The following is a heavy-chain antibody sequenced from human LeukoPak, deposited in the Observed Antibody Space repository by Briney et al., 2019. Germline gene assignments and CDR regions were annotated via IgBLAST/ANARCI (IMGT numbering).Heavy chain of an antibody. D-gene: IGHD4-23*01. V-gene: IGHV3-64*01. Sequence: GGSLRLSCAASGFSFSSYAMHWFRQAPGRGLEYFSAISNNGGDTYYANSVKGRFTISRDNSKNTLYLQMGSLRAEDMAVYYCARVGYGGNLDYWGQGTLVTVSS. CDR3: ARVGYGGNLDY. CDR2: ISNNGGDT. CDR1: GFSFSSYA. J-gene: IGHJ4*02.